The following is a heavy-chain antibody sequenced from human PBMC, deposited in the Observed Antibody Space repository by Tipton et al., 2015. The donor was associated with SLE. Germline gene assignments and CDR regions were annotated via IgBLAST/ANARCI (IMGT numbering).Heavy chain of an antibody. J-gene: IGHJ4*02. Sequence: TLSLTCTVSGASISSQYWNWIRQPPGKGLEWIGYIYYTGSTSYNPSPKSRVTISVDTSKNQFSLKLSSVTAADTALYYCARGHSVSYNVDYCVQGTPVTVSS. CDR3: ARGHSVSYNVDY. CDR1: GASISSQY. D-gene: IGHD5-24*01. CDR2: IYYTGST. V-gene: IGHV4-59*11.